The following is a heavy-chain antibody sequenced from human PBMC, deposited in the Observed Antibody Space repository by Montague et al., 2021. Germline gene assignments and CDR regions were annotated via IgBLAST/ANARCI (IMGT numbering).Heavy chain of an antibody. Sequence: SETLSLTCGVYGGSLSEYYWTWIRQSPEKGLKWIGEVRHIGSTNYNPSLKSRVTMSVDKSKNQFSLKLRSVTAADTAVYYCASDRGPFDYWGQGTVVTVSS. V-gene: IGHV4-34*01. CDR2: VRHIGST. D-gene: IGHD3-10*01. J-gene: IGHJ4*02. CDR3: ASDRGPFDY. CDR1: GGSLSEYY.